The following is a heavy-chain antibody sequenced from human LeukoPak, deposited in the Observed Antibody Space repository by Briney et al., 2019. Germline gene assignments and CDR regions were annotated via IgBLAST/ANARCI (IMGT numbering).Heavy chain of an antibody. CDR3: ASSRGWCSGGSCYEKYFQH. V-gene: IGHV4-59*01. D-gene: IGHD2-15*01. J-gene: IGHJ1*01. Sequence: PSETLSLTCTVSGGSISSYYWSWIRQPPGKGLEWIGCIYYSRSTNYNPSLKSRVTISVDTSKNQFSLKLSSVTAADTAVYYCASSRGWCSGGSCYEKYFQHWGQGTLVTVSS. CDR1: GGSISSYY. CDR2: IYYSRST.